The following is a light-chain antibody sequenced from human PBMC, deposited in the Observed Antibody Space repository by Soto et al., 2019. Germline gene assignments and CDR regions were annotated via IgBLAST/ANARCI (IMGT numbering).Light chain of an antibody. CDR3: QQYSRSRWR. J-gene: IGKJ1*01. CDR2: GAS. Sequence: EIVLTQSPGTLSLSPGERATLSCRASQSVSSSYLAWYQQKPGQAPRLLIYGASSRATGIPDRFRGSGYGTDFTLTISRLEPEDFAVYYCQQYSRSRWRFGQGTKVEIK. V-gene: IGKV3-20*01. CDR1: QSVSSSY.